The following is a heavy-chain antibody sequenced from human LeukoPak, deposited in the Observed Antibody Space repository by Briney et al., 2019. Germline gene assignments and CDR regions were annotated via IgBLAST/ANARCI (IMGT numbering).Heavy chain of an antibody. CDR3: AKAPGSSWAAFDS. Sequence: AGGSLRLSCAASGFTFSSYSMSWVRQAPGKGLEWVSTISGSGDHTYYADSLRGRFTISRDNSKNTLYLQLNSLRAEDTALYYCAKAPGSSWAAFDSWGQGTLVTVSS. CDR2: ISGSGDHT. D-gene: IGHD6-13*01. CDR1: GFTFSSYS. J-gene: IGHJ4*02. V-gene: IGHV3-23*01.